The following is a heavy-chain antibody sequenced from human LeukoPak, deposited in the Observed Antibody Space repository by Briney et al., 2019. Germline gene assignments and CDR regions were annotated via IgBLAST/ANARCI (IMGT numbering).Heavy chain of an antibody. V-gene: IGHV4-39*07. CDR1: GGSISSSSYY. Sequence: PSETLSLTCTVSGGSISSSSYYWGWIRQPPGKGLEWIGSIYYSGSTYYNPSLKSRVTISVDTSKNQFSLKLSSVTAADTAVYYCARVPLGYYDSSGYFDYWGQGTLVTVSS. CDR2: IYYSGST. CDR3: ARVPLGYYDSSGYFDY. J-gene: IGHJ4*02. D-gene: IGHD3-22*01.